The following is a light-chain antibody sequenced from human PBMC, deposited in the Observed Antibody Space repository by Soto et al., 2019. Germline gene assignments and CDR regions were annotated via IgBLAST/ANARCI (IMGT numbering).Light chain of an antibody. CDR2: DVS. J-gene: IGLJ1*01. Sequence: QSALTQPASVSGSPGQSITISCTGTSSDVGGYNYVSWYQQHPGKAPKLMIYDVSNRPSGVSNRFSGSKSGNTASLTISGFQAEDEADYYCSSYTSSSTLYVFGTGTQLTVL. V-gene: IGLV2-14*01. CDR1: SSDVGGYNY. CDR3: SSYTSSSTLYV.